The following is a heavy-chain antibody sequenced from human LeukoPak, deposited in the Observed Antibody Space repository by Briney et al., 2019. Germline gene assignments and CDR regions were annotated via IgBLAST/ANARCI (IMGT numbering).Heavy chain of an antibody. D-gene: IGHD3-22*01. CDR1: GGSISSGSYY. V-gene: IGHV4-61*02. CDR3: ARTYYYDSSGYPKLNDY. J-gene: IGHJ4*02. CDR2: IYTSGST. Sequence: SDTLSLTCTVSGGSISSGSYYWSWIRQPAGKGLEWIGRIYTSGSTNYHPSLQSRVTISVDTSKNQFSMKLSSVTAADTAVYYCARTYYYDSSGYPKLNDYWGQGTLVTVSS.